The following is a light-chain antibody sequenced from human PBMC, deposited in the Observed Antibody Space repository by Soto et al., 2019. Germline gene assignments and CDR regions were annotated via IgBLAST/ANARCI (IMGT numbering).Light chain of an antibody. CDR1: SSDVGGYNY. V-gene: IGLV2-14*03. CDR2: DVN. CDR3: TSYTSDTTVV. Sequence: QSVLTQPASVSGSPGQSITIPCTGTSSDVGGYNYVSWYQHHPGEAPKLMIYDVNDRPSGVSSRFSGSKSGNTASLTISGLQAEDGADYYCTSYTSDTTVVFGGGTKLTVL. J-gene: IGLJ2*01.